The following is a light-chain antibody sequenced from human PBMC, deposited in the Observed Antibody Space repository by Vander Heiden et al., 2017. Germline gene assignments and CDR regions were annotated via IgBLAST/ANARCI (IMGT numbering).Light chain of an antibody. CDR2: LDD. V-gene: IGLV1-44*01. Sequence: QSELTLPPSAAGDPGPRVTLSCSGTSSNIGISRVNWYQQLPGTAPNLLIYLDDQRPSGVPERFSGFRSGTAASLAISGLQSEDVAEYYCARWDGSLDGPVFGGGTKLTVL. CDR3: ARWDGSLDGPV. CDR1: SSNIGISR. J-gene: IGLJ3*02.